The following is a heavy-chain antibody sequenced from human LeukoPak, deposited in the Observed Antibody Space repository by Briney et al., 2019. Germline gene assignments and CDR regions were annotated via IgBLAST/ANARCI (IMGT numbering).Heavy chain of an antibody. CDR1: GYAFTSYY. CDR3: AKTVTTFYSYGMDV. Sequence: GASVKVSCKASGYAFTSYYMHWVRQAPGQGLEWMGIINTSGGRTTYAQNFQGRVTMTRDTSTSTVYMELRSLRSEDTALYYCAKTVTTFYSYGMDVWGQGTTVTVSS. J-gene: IGHJ6*02. V-gene: IGHV1-46*01. D-gene: IGHD4-17*01. CDR2: INTSGGRT.